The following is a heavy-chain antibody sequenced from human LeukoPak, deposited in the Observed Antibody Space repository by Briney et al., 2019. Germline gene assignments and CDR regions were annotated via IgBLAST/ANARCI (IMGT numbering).Heavy chain of an antibody. CDR3: ARLYSSSWQFDY. D-gene: IGHD6-13*01. CDR2: IYYSGST. Sequence: SETSSLTCTVSGDSISSSSYYWAWIRQPPGKGREWIGSIYYSGSTYYNPSLKSRVTISVDTSKNQFSLKLSSVTAADTAVYYCARLYSSSWQFDYWGQGTLVTVSS. CDR1: GDSISSSSYY. V-gene: IGHV4-39*07. J-gene: IGHJ4*02.